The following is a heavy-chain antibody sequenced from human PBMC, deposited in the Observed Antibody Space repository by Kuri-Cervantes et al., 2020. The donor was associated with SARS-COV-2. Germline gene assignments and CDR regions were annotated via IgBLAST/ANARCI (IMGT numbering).Heavy chain of an antibody. CDR2: ISSSSSTI. CDR1: GFTFSSYS. J-gene: IGHJ3*02. Sequence: GGSLRLSCAASGFTFSSYSMSWVRQAPGKGLEWVSYISSSSSTIYYADSVKGRFTISRDNSKNTLYLQMNSLRAEDTAVYYCAKCAYDYIWGRLHAFDIWGQGTMVTVSS. CDR3: AKCAYDYIWGRLHAFDI. V-gene: IGHV3-48*01. D-gene: IGHD3-16*01.